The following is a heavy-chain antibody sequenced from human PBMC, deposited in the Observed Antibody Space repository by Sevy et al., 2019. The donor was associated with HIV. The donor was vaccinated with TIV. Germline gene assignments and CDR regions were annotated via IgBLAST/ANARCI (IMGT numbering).Heavy chain of an antibody. D-gene: IGHD4-17*01. V-gene: IGHV5-51*01. CDR3: ARHHASYGVTGYYYYYGLDV. J-gene: IGHJ6*02. CDR1: GFTFTTYW. CDR2: IYPDDSDT. Sequence: GESLKISCKGSGFTFTTYWIGWVRQMPGKGLEWIGIIYPDDSDTGYSPSFQGQVTISVDKSISTAYLQWSTLKASDTAMYYCARHHASYGVTGYYYYYGLDVWCQGTTVTVSS.